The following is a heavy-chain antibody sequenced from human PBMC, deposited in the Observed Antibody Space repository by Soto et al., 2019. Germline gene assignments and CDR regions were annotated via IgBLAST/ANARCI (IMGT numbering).Heavy chain of an antibody. Sequence: EVQLVESGGGLVKPGGSLRLSCAASGFTFSSYGMNWVRQAPGKGLEWVSSISRSSSYIYYADSVKGRFTSSRDNAKNALYLQMNSLRAEDTAVYYCARAPYYYDSRGSLLYWGQGTLVTVSS. V-gene: IGHV3-21*01. CDR2: ISRSSSYI. J-gene: IGHJ4*02. D-gene: IGHD3-22*01. CDR1: GFTFSSYG. CDR3: ARAPYYYDSRGSLLY.